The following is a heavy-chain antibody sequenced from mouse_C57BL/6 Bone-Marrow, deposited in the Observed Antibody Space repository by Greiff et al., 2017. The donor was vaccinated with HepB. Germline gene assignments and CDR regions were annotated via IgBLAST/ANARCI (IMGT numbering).Heavy chain of an antibody. CDR3: ARDAGGPYYAMDY. Sequence: EVNLVESGGGLVQSGRSLRLSCATSGFTFSDFYMEWVRQAPGKGLEWIAASRNKANDYTTEYSASVKGRFIVSRDTSQSILYLQMNALRAEDTAIYYCARDAGGPYYAMDYWGQGTSVTVSS. CDR1: GFTFSDFY. V-gene: IGHV7-1*01. CDR2: SRNKANDYTT. J-gene: IGHJ4*01.